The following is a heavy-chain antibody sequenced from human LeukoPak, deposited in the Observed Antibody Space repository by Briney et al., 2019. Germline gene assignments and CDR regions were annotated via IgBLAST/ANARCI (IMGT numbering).Heavy chain of an antibody. V-gene: IGHV1-18*01. CDR3: AKSGETYGDY. J-gene: IGHJ4*02. D-gene: IGHD4-17*01. CDR2: SSPYNRNA. CDR1: GYTFINYY. Sequence: GASVKVSCKASGYTFINYYISWVRQAPGQGLEWMGWSSPYNRNANYAQKFQGRVAMTTDTSTSTAYMELRSLRSDDTAVYYCAKSGETYGDYWGQGTLVNVSS.